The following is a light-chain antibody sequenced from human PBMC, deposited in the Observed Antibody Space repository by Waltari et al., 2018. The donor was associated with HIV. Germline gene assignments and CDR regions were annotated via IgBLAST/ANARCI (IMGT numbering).Light chain of an antibody. J-gene: IGLJ2*01. CDR1: SSAVGSFKL. CDR2: EGF. Sequence: QSALTHPASVSGPPGQSISISCTETSSAVGSFKLVSWYGHHQGRPPNLIIYEGFKRPSGVSNRFSGSKSGNTASLTISGLQAEDEAHYYCCSYDHMKIFGGGTKVTVL. CDR3: CSYDHMKI. V-gene: IGLV2-23*01.